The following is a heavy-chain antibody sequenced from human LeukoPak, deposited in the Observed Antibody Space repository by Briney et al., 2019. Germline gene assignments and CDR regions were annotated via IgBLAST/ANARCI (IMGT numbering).Heavy chain of an antibody. CDR2: IYYSGST. D-gene: IGHD2-2*01. V-gene: IGHV4-38-2*02. CDR1: GYSISSGYY. CDR3: AREGSSTSPDAFDI. Sequence: SETLSLTCIVSGYSISSGYYWGWIRQPPGKGLEWIGSIYYSGSTYYNPSLKSRVTISVDTSKNQFSLKLSSVTAADTAVYYCAREGSSTSPDAFDIWGQGTMVTVSS. J-gene: IGHJ3*02.